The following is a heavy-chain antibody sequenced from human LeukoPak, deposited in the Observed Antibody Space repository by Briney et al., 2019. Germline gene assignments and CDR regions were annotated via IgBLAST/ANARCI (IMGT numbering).Heavy chain of an antibody. CDR1: GVSISSGSYY. D-gene: IGHD1-26*01. J-gene: IGHJ4*02. CDR2: IYTSGST. V-gene: IGHV4-61*02. Sequence: SQTLSLTCTVSGVSISSGSYYWSWIRQPAGKGLEWIGRIYTSGSTNYNPSLKSRVTISVDTSKNQFSLKLSSVTAADTAVYYCARAVGATPFDYWGQGTLVTVSS. CDR3: ARAVGATPFDY.